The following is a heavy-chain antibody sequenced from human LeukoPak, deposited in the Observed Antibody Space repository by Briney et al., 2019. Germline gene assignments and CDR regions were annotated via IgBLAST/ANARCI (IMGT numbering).Heavy chain of an antibody. CDR2: IKEDGSEK. J-gene: IGHJ4*02. CDR1: GLLYSRYW. Sequence: GGSLRLFCAACGLLYSRYWVRWVRQARGKGLEWVAIIKEDGSEKYYVDSVEGRFTISRDNAKNSLYLQMDSLRAEDTAVYYCARDRGSEGGIDYWGQGTLVTVSS. V-gene: IGHV3-7*05. D-gene: IGHD2-15*01. CDR3: ARDRGSEGGIDY.